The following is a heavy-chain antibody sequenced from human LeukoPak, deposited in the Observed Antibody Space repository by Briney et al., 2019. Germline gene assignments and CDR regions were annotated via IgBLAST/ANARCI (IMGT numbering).Heavy chain of an antibody. V-gene: IGHV3-74*01. CDR3: VRGGGDS. Sequence: HPGGSLRLSCAASGFTLSSYWMHWVRQAPGKGLVWVSRIGSDGGGISHADSVKGRFTISRDSAKNTLYLQMNSLRAEDTAVYYCVRGGGDSWGQGTLVTVSS. J-gene: IGHJ4*02. CDR1: GFTLSSYW. CDR2: IGSDGGGI.